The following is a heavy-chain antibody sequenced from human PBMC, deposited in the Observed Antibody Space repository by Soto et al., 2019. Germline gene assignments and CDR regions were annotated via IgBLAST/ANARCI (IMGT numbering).Heavy chain of an antibody. V-gene: IGHV3-30*18. J-gene: IGHJ4*02. CDR2: ITYDGSNK. Sequence: GGSLRLSCQASGFNFDNYGMHWVRQAPGKGLEWVAVITYDGSNKYYADSVKGRFTISRGNSKNTLSLHLNTLKPEDTAVYHCAKDRVGGTFYTPLGFWGQGTLITVSS. CDR3: AKDRVGGTFYTPLGF. D-gene: IGHD1-7*01. CDR1: GFNFDNYG.